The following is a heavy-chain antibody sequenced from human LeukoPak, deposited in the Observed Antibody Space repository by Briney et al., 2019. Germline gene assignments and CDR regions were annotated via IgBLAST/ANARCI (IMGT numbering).Heavy chain of an antibody. V-gene: IGHV1-2*02. CDR3: ARDLKDYYDSSGYYDY. Sequence: GASVKVSCKASGYTFTGYYMHWVRQAPGQGLEWMGWINPNSGGTNYAQKFQGRVTMTRDTSISTAYMELSRLRSDDTAVYYCARDLKDYYDSSGYYDYWGQGTLVTVSS. J-gene: IGHJ4*02. CDR1: GYTFTGYY. CDR2: INPNSGGT. D-gene: IGHD3-22*01.